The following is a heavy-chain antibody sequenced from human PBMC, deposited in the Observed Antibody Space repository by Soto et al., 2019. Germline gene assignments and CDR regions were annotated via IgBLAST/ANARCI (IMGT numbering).Heavy chain of an antibody. D-gene: IGHD3-16*01. CDR2: ISGSGGRT. CDR3: AKGGYYSLFDI. CDR1: GFPFSSYA. Sequence: EMQLLESGGGLVQPGGSLRLSCVASGFPFSSYAMSWVRQTPGKGLEWVSGISGSGGRTYYADSVKGRFTISRDNANNTLSLQMHILRVEKTAVYFCAKGGYYSLFDIWGQGTMVSVSA. J-gene: IGHJ3*02. V-gene: IGHV3-23*01.